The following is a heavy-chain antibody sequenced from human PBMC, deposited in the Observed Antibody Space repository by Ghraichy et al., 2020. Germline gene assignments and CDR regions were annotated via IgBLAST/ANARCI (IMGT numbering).Heavy chain of an antibody. J-gene: IGHJ3*02. V-gene: IGHV1-18*01. D-gene: IGHD3-22*01. CDR2: ISAYNGNT. Sequence: ASVKVSCKASGYTFTSYGISWVRQAPGQGLEWIGWISAYNGNTNYAQKLQGRVTMTTDTSTSTAYMELRSLRSDDTAVYYCARHNYYDSSGYYFGDAFDIWGQGTMVTVSS. CDR3: ARHNYYDSSGYYFGDAFDI. CDR1: GYTFTSYG.